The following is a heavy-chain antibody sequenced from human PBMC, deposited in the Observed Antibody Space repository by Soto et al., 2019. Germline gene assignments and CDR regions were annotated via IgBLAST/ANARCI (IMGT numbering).Heavy chain of an antibody. J-gene: IGHJ4*02. CDR1: GFTFSSYT. D-gene: IGHD6-19*01. CDR3: ARGSSGCFDY. V-gene: IGHV3-30*03. Sequence: QVQLAESGGGVVQPGRSLRLSCAASGFTFSSYTMHWIRQAPGKGLEWVAVVSYDGSDQYYVDSVKGRFAISRENSKYTLSLQMNSLSAEETAVYYCARGSSGCFDYWGPGTLVTVSS. CDR2: VSYDGSDQ.